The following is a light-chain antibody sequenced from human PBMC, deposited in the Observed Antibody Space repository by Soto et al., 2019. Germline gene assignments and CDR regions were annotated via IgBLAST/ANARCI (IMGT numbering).Light chain of an antibody. V-gene: IGKV1-5*03. CDR1: QSISSW. J-gene: IGKJ1*01. CDR2: KAS. Sequence: DIQMTQSPSTLSASVGDRVTITCRASQSISSWLAWYQQKPGKAPKLLIYKASSLESGVPSRFSGSGSGTEFPLTISSRQPDDFATYYCQQYNSYWTFGQGTKVEIK. CDR3: QQYNSYWT.